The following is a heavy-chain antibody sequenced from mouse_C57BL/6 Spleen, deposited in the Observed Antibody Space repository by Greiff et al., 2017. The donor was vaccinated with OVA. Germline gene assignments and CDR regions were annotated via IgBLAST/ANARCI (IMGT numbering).Heavy chain of an antibody. V-gene: IGHV1-55*01. CDR1: GYTFTSYW. Sequence: QVQLQQPGAELVKPGASVKMSCKASGYTFTSYWITWVKQRPGQGLEWIGDIYPGSGSTNYNEKFKSKATLTVDTSSSTAYMQLSSLTSEDSAVYYCARKDDYDGPAMDYWGQGTSVTVSS. D-gene: IGHD2-4*01. J-gene: IGHJ4*01. CDR2: IYPGSGST. CDR3: ARKDDYDGPAMDY.